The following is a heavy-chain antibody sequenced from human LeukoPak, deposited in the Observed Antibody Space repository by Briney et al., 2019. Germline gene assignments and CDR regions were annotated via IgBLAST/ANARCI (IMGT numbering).Heavy chain of an antibody. J-gene: IGHJ4*02. CDR2: IYYSGST. CDR3: ASNHQLLSNY. D-gene: IGHD2-2*01. V-gene: IGHV4-39*07. CDR1: GCSISSNSYY. Sequence: SETLSLTCTVSGCSISSNSYYWGWLRQPPGKGLVWIGSIYYSGSTYYNPSLKSRVTISVETSKNQFSLKLSSGTAADTAVYYCASNHQLLSNYWGQGTLVTVSA.